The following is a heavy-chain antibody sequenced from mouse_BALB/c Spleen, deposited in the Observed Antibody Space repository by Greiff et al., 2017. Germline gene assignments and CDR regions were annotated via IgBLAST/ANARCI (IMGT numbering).Heavy chain of an antibody. CDR2: IDPANCNT. CDR1: GFNIKDTY. J-gene: IGHJ4*01. CDR3: ARNYYGSSEGYAMDY. V-gene: IGHV14-3*02. Sequence: VQLQQSGAELVKPGASVKLSCTASGFNIKDTYMHWVKQRPEQGLEWIGRIDPANCNTKYDPKFQGKATITADTSSNTAYLQLSSLTSEDTAVYYCARNYYGSSEGYAMDYWGQGTSVTVSS. D-gene: IGHD1-1*01.